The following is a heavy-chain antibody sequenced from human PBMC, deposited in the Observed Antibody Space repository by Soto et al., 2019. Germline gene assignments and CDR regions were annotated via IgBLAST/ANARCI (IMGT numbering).Heavy chain of an antibody. D-gene: IGHD1-26*01. V-gene: IGHV4-28*01. CDR3: ARREIQGPIDY. CDR2: IYYSGTT. Sequence: SETLSLTCAVSGYSISSSNWWGWIRQPPGKGLEWIGYIYYSGTTYYNPSLKSRVTMSVDTSKNQFSLKLTSVTAVDTAVYHCARREIQGPIDYGGQGTLVTVSS. J-gene: IGHJ4*02. CDR1: GYSISSSNW.